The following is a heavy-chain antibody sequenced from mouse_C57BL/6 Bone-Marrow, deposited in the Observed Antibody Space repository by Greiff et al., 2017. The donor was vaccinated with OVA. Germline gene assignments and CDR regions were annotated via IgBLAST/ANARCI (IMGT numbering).Heavy chain of an antibody. CDR3: AVLLYYFDY. CDR2: ISDGGSYT. CDR1: GFTFSSYA. D-gene: IGHD2-10*01. V-gene: IGHV5-4*03. J-gene: IGHJ2*01. Sequence: DVKLVESGGGLVKPGGSLKLSCAASGFTFSSYAMSWVRQTPEKRLEWVATISDGGSYTYYPDNVKGRFTISRDNAKNNLYLQMSHLKSEDTAMYYCAVLLYYFDYWGQGTTLTVSS.